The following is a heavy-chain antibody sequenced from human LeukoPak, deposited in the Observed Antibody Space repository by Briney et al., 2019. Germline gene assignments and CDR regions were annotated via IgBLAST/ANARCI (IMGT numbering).Heavy chain of an antibody. CDR1: GYTFTSYY. CDR3: ASRPGVSAGPLDY. J-gene: IGHJ4*02. Sequence: GASVKVSCKASGYTFTSYYMHWVRQAPGQGLEWMGIINPSGGSTSYAQKFQGRVTMTRDTSISTAYMEVSRLTSDDTAVYYCASRPGVSAGPLDYWGQGTLVTVSS. CDR2: INPSGGST. V-gene: IGHV1-46*01. D-gene: IGHD6-13*01.